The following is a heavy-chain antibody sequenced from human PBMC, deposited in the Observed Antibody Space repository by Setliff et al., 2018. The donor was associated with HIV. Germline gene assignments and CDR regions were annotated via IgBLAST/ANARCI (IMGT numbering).Heavy chain of an antibody. J-gene: IGHJ3*02. CDR2: INHSGST. V-gene: IGHV4-34*01. CDR1: GGSFSSYY. CDR3: ARGQGCGGGCHYAFEM. D-gene: IGHD2-21*02. Sequence: SETLSLTCAVYGGSFSSYYWIWIRQPPGKGLEWIGEINHSGSTAYNPSLKSRVTISVDTSKNQFSLNLNSVTAADTAVYYCARGQGCGGGCHYAFEMWGQGTMVTVSS.